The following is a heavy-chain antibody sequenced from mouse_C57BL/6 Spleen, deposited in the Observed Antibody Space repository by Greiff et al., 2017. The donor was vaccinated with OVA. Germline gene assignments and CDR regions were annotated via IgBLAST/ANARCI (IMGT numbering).Heavy chain of an antibody. V-gene: IGHV1-82*01. CDR1: GYAFSSSW. J-gene: IGHJ4*01. CDR2: IYPGDGDT. D-gene: IGHD2-10*01. Sequence: QVQLQQSGPELVKPGASVKISCKASGYAFSSSWMNWVKQRPGKGLEWIGRIYPGDGDTNYNGKFKGKATLTADKSSSTAYMQLSSLTSEDSAVYFCARRGGLPQENYYAMDYWGQGTSVTVSS. CDR3: ARRGGLPQENYYAMDY.